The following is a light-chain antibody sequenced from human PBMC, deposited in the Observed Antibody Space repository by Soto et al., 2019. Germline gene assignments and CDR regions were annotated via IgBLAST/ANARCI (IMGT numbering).Light chain of an antibody. V-gene: IGKV1-39*01. CDR1: QSISDY. Sequence: DIQMTQSPSSLSASVGDRVAITCRSSQSISDYLNWYQQKPGKALKLVIYGASNLQSGVPPRFSGSGSGSEFTLTISGLQPDDFAIYFCQQSYSLPLTFGPRTKVDIK. CDR2: GAS. CDR3: QQSYSLPLT. J-gene: IGKJ3*01.